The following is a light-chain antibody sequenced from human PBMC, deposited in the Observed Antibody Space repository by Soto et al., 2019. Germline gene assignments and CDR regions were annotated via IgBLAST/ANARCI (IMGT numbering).Light chain of an antibody. CDR3: SSYTSGSLVV. Sequence: QSALTQPASVSGSPGQSITISCTGTSRDVGFFDYVSWYQQHPGKAPKLLIYAVNKRPSGISIRFSGSKSGTAAALTISGLQAEDEAAYYCSSYTSGSLVVFGGGTKLTVL. CDR1: SRDVGFFDY. V-gene: IGLV2-14*01. CDR2: AVN. J-gene: IGLJ2*01.